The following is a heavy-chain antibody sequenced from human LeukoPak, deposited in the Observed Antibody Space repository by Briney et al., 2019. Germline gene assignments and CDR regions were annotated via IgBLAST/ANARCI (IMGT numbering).Heavy chain of an antibody. CDR2: ISAGSDYI. J-gene: IGHJ4*02. CDR1: GFTFSSDN. V-gene: IGHV3-21*01. D-gene: IGHD7-27*01. CDR3: AEASLDTDWGVFDY. Sequence: PGGSLRLSCEASGFTFSSDNMNWVRQAPGEGLEWVSSISAGSDYIYYADSVKGRFTVSRDNSKNTLYLQMNSLRAEDTAVYYCAEASLDTDWGVFDYWGQGTLVTVSS.